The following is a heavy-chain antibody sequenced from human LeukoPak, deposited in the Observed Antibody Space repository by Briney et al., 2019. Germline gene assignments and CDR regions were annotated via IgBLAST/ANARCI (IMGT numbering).Heavy chain of an antibody. D-gene: IGHD3-9*01. V-gene: IGHV3-23*01. CDR3: ANFDGDSQAFHI. J-gene: IGHJ3*02. Sequence: GGSLRLSCAASGFTFSSYAMSWVRQAPGKGLEWVSAISGSGGSTYYADSVKGRFTISRDNSKNTLYLQMNSLKTEDTALYSCANFDGDSQAFHIWGQGTMVTVSS. CDR1: GFTFSSYA. CDR2: ISGSGGST.